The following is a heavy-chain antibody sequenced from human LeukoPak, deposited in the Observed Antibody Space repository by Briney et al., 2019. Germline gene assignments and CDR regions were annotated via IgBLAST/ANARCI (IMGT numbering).Heavy chain of an antibody. CDR2: IKQDGSEK. J-gene: IGHJ4*02. V-gene: IGHV3-7*01. CDR1: GFTFSTYW. CDR3: ARDNLGALDY. Sequence: GGSLSLSCAASGFTFSTYWMAWVRQAPGKGLEWVANIKQDGSEKYYVDSVKGRFTISRDNAKKSLYLQMNSLRAEDTAVYYCARDNLGALDYWGQGTLVTVSS. D-gene: IGHD1-26*01.